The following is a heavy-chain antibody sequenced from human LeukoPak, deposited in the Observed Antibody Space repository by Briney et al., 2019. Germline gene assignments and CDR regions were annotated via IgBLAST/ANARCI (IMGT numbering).Heavy chain of an antibody. J-gene: IGHJ4*02. CDR1: GGTFSSYA. Sequence: SVKVSCKASGGTFSSYAISWVRQAPGQGLEWMGGIIPIFGTANYAQKFQGRVTITADESTSTAYMELSSLRSEDTAVYYCAKDRGGYATAGIGYWGQGTLVTVSS. CDR3: AKDRGGYATAGIGY. CDR2: IIPIFGTA. D-gene: IGHD6-13*01. V-gene: IGHV1-69*13.